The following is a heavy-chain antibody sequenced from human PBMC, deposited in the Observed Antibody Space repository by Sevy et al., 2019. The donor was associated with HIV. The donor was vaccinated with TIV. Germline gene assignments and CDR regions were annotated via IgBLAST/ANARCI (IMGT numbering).Heavy chain of an antibody. V-gene: IGHV3-7*01. D-gene: IGHD5-12*01. CDR2: INQDGSEK. Sequence: GGSLRLSCAASGFTFKSYWMTWVRQAPGKGLEWVANINQDGSEKYYSDSLKGRFAIARDNSKNSVHLQINTLGAEDTAVYYCAREGSAYDTYYYHYAMDVWGQGTTVTVSS. CDR3: AREGSAYDTYYYHYAMDV. J-gene: IGHJ6*02. CDR1: GFTFKSYW.